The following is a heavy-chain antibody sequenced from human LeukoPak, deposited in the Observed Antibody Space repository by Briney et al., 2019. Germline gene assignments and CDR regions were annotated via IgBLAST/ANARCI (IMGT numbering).Heavy chain of an antibody. CDR2: IYYSGST. CDR1: GGSVSSGSYY. J-gene: IGHJ4*02. Sequence: SETLSLTCTVSGGSVSSGSYYWSWIRQPPGKGLEWIEYIYYSGSTNYNPSLKSRVTISVDTSKNQFSLKLSSVTAADTAVYYCSRGRSGSGLNDYWGQGTLVTVSS. V-gene: IGHV4-61*01. D-gene: IGHD1-26*01. CDR3: SRGRSGSGLNDY.